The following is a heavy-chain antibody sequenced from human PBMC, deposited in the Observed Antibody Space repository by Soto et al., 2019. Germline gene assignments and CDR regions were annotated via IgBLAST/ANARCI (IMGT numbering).Heavy chain of an antibody. J-gene: IGHJ4*02. CDR1: GGSISSYY. CDR3: ARVRCGGDCYADY. Sequence: SETLSLTCTVSGGSISSYYWSWIRQPPGKGLEWIGYIYYSGSTNYNPSLKSRVTISVDTSKNQFSLKLSSVTAADTAVYYCARVRCGGDCYADYWGQGTLVTVSS. D-gene: IGHD2-21*02. V-gene: IGHV4-59*01. CDR2: IYYSGST.